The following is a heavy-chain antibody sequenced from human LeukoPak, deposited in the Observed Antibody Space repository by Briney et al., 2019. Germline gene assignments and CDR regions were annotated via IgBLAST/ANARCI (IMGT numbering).Heavy chain of an antibody. CDR2: IYTSGST. CDR1: GGSISSYY. J-gene: IGHJ4*02. V-gene: IGHV4-4*07. CDR3: ARHKGILLWFGELENYFDY. Sequence: SETLSLTCTVSGGSISSYYWSWIRQPAGKGLEWIGRIYTSGSTNYNPSLKSRVTISVDTSKNQFSLKLRSVTAADTAVYYCARHKGILLWFGELENYFDYWGQGTLVTVSS. D-gene: IGHD3-10*01.